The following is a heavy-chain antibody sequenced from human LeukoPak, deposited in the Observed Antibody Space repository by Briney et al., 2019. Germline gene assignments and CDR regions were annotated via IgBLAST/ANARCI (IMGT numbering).Heavy chain of an antibody. Sequence: SETLSLTCTVSGGSISSDTYFWSWIRQPAGKGLEWIGRISSTGRTDYNPSLTSRVTISVDTSKNQISMKLSSVTAADTAVYYCARESVAGTQGFDYWGQGTLVTVSS. CDR2: ISSTGRT. V-gene: IGHV4-61*02. CDR3: ARESVAGTQGFDY. CDR1: GGSISSDTYF. J-gene: IGHJ4*02. D-gene: IGHD6-19*01.